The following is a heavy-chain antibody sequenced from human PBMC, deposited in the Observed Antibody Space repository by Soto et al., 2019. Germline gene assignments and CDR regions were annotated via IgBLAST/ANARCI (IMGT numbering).Heavy chain of an antibody. CDR2: ISSISSYT. CDR3: ARDGSPSIVGATRRFDY. D-gene: IGHD1-26*01. CDR1: GFTFSDYY. V-gene: IGHV3-11*06. Sequence: GGSLRLSCAASGFTFSDYYMSWIRQAPGKGLEWVSYISSISSYTNYADSVKGRFTISRDNAKNSLYLQMNSLRAEDTAVYYCARDGSPSIVGATRRFDYWGQGTLVTVSS. J-gene: IGHJ4*02.